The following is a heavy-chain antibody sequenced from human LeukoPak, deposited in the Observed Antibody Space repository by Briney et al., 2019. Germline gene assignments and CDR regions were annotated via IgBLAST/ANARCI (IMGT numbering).Heavy chain of an antibody. CDR2: ISGSGGST. CDR3: AKVAGWAAAENYFDY. Sequence: XXMSWVRQAPGKGLEWVSAISGSGGSTYYADSVKGRFTISRDNSKNTLYLQMNSLRAEDTAVYYCAKVAGWAAAENYFDYWGQGTLVTVSS. J-gene: IGHJ4*02. D-gene: IGHD6-13*01. CDR1: XX. V-gene: IGHV3-23*01.